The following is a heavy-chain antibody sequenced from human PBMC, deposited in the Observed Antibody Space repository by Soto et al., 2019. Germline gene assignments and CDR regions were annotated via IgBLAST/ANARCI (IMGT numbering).Heavy chain of an antibody. D-gene: IGHD2-21*01. CDR1: GGTFSSYT. CDR2: IIPILGIA. Sequence: QVQLVQSGAEVKKPGSSVKVSCKASGGTFSSYTISWVRQAPGQGLEWMGRIIPILGIANYAQKFQGRVTITADKSTSTAYMELSSLRSEDTAVYYCARGDPSRSDAFEIWGQGTMVTVSS. J-gene: IGHJ3*02. CDR3: ARGDPSRSDAFEI. V-gene: IGHV1-69*02.